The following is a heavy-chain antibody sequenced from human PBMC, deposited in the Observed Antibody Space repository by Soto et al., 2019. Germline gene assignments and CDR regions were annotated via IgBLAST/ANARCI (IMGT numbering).Heavy chain of an antibody. V-gene: IGHV1-3*01. CDR2: IHGGNGDR. D-gene: IGHD5-12*01. CDR3: ARDGSVYGHGIDP. J-gene: IGHJ5*02. Sequence: QVHFVQSGAEVKKPGASVRVSCKAYGYIFPNYTIHWVRQAPGQRPEWMGWIHGGNGDREYSERFQGRVTITRDTPASTAYMELSSLRSEDTAVYYCARDGSVYGHGIDPWGQGTLVIVSS. CDR1: GYIFPNYT.